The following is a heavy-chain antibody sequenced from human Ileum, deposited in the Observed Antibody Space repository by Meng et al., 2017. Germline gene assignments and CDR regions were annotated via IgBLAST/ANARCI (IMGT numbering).Heavy chain of an antibody. CDR2: INSDGSST. CDR3: AREKGSSGRAGFFDP. CDR1: GFTFSSYW. J-gene: IGHJ5*02. Sequence: VRLGESGGGLVTPGGSLRLSCASSGFTFSSYWMHWVRQAPGKGLVWVSRINSDGSSTSYADSMKGQFTISRDNAKNTLYLQIDSLRGDDTAVYYCAREKGSSGRAGFFDPWGQGTLVTVSS. V-gene: IGHV3/OR16-13*01. D-gene: IGHD3-22*01.